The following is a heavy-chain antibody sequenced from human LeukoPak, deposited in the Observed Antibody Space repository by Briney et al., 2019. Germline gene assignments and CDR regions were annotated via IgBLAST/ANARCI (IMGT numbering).Heavy chain of an antibody. V-gene: IGHV3-23*01. Sequence: GGSLRLSCAASGFTFSSYAMSWVRQATGKGLEWVSAISGSGGSTYYADSVKGRFTISRDNSKNTLYLQMNSLRAEDTAVYYCAKADTLRFLEWLPQYWGQGTLVTVSS. CDR1: GFTFSSYA. CDR3: AKADTLRFLEWLPQY. CDR2: ISGSGGST. J-gene: IGHJ4*02. D-gene: IGHD3-3*01.